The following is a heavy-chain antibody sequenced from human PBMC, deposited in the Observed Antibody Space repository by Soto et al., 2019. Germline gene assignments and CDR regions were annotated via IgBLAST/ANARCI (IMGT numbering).Heavy chain of an antibody. J-gene: IGHJ4*02. CDR1: GYTFTLYY. V-gene: IGHV1-46*01. Sequence: ASVKVSCKASGYTFTLYYMHWVRQAPGQGLEWMGIINPSGDSTIYAQKFRGRVTMTSDTPTTTVYMELSSLTSDDTAVYYCTRDQGLSIFGVVIDPNLDYWGQGTLVTVYS. D-gene: IGHD3-3*01. CDR3: TRDQGLSIFGVVIDPNLDY. CDR2: INPSGDST.